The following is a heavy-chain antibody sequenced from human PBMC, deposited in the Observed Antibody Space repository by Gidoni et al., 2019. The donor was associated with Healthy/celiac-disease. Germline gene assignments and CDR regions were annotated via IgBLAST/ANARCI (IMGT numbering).Heavy chain of an antibody. CDR2: IYYGGST. D-gene: IGHD1-20*01. V-gene: IGHV4-39*01. CDR1: GGSTSRSSSS. Sequence: QLQLQESGPGLVKTSETLSLTCTVSGGSTSRSSSSWGWTRQPPGQGPEWSGSIYYGGSTYYNPSLKSRVTISVDTSKNHFSLKLSSVTPADTAVYYCARHPRGNCAILYFDYWGQGTLVTVSS. CDR3: ARHPRGNCAILYFDY. J-gene: IGHJ4*02.